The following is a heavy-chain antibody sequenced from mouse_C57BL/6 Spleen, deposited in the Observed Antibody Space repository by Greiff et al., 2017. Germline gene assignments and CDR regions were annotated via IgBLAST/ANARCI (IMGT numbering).Heavy chain of an antibody. V-gene: IGHV1-5*01. CDR2: IYPGNSDT. Sequence: EVQRVESGTVLARPGASVKMSCKTSGCTFTSYWMHWVKQRPGQGLEWIGAIYPGNSDTSYNQKFKGKAKLTAVTSASTAYMELSSLTNEDSAVYYCTRYYGSSYAMDYWGQGTSVTVSS. CDR1: GCTFTSYW. D-gene: IGHD1-1*01. CDR3: TRYYGSSYAMDY. J-gene: IGHJ4*01.